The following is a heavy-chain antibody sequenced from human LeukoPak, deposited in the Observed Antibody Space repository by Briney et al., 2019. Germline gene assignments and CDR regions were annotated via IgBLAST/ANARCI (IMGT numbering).Heavy chain of an antibody. CDR3: ATSQIWVYDYVRGSPQPTFDN. J-gene: IGHJ4*02. Sequence: PSETLSLTCTVSSGSIRSYYWSWIRQPAGKGLEWIGRIYSSGSTNYNPSLKSRVTMSVDTSKNQFSLKVSSVTAADTAVYYCATSQIWVYDYVRGSPQPTFDNWGQGTLVTVSS. D-gene: IGHD3-16*01. V-gene: IGHV4-4*07. CDR1: SGSIRSYY. CDR2: IYSSGST.